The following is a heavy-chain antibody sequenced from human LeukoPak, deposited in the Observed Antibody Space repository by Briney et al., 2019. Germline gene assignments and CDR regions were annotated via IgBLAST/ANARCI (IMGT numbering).Heavy chain of an antibody. V-gene: IGHV6-1*01. J-gene: IGHJ4*02. Sequence: SQTLSLTCAISGDSVSSNSAAWNWIRQSPSRGLEWLGRTYYKSKWSNDYGVSVKSRITINADTSKNQFSLQLNYVTPEDTAVYYCARGIGRIAARFIFDYWGQGTLVTVSS. D-gene: IGHD6-6*01. CDR1: GDSVSSNSAA. CDR3: ARGIGRIAARFIFDY. CDR2: TYYKSKWSN.